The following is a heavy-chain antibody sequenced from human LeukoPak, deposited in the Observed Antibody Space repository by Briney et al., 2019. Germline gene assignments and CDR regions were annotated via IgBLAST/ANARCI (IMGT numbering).Heavy chain of an antibody. CDR2: INPNTGGT. V-gene: IGHV1-2*02. D-gene: IGHD3-3*01. J-gene: IGHJ4*02. CDR3: ARDMYDFLSAAYYFDY. Sequence: ASVKVSCRASGYTFSGHYMHWVRQAPGQGLEWTGWINPNTGGTNYAQKFQGGVTMTRDTSISTVYMELRRLRSDDTAVYYCARDMYDFLSAAYYFDYWGQGTLVTVSS. CDR1: GYTFSGHY.